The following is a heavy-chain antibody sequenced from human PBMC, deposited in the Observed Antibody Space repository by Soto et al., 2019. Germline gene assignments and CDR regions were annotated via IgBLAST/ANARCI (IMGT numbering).Heavy chain of an antibody. V-gene: IGHV1-3*01. CDR1: GYTFTSYA. CDR3: AREIGYCSGGSCYSFHAFDI. CDR2: INDGNGNT. Sequence: QVQLVQSGAEVKKPGASVKVSCKASGYTFTSYAMHWVRQAPGQRLEWMGWINDGNGNTKYSQKFQGRVTVTRDTSASTAYMELSSLRSEDTAVYYCAREIGYCSGGSCYSFHAFDIWGQGTMVTVSS. D-gene: IGHD2-15*01. J-gene: IGHJ3*02.